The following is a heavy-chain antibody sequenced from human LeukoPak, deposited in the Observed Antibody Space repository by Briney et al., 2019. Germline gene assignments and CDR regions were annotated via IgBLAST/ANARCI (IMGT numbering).Heavy chain of an antibody. CDR1: GFTFSSYG. Sequence: PGGSLRLSCAASGFTFSSYGMHWVRQAPGKGLEWVAVIWYDGSNKYYADSVKGRFTISRDNSKNTLYLQMNSLRAEDTAVYYCASSYSGSYSPFDYWGQGTLVTVSS. D-gene: IGHD1-26*01. CDR3: ASSYSGSYSPFDY. V-gene: IGHV3-33*01. J-gene: IGHJ4*02. CDR2: IWYDGSNK.